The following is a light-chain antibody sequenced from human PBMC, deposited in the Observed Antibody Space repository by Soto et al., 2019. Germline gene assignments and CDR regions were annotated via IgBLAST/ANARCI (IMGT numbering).Light chain of an antibody. V-gene: IGKV3-11*01. J-gene: IGKJ4*01. CDR1: QSVRSY. CDR2: DAS. CDR3: QQRSNWPLT. Sequence: ETVLTPSPGTLYFSPGERATLSCRASQSVRSYLAWYQQKPGQAPRLLIYDASNRATGIPARFSGSGSGTDFTLTISSLEPEDFAVYYCQQRSNWPLTFGGGTKVDIK.